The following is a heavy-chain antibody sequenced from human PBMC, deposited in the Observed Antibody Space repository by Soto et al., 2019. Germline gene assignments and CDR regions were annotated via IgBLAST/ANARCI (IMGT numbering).Heavy chain of an antibody. CDR3: ARRGGRAKYCSGGSCYPDY. Sequence: SETLSLTCTVAGGSVSSYDGSWIRQHQGKGLEWMGYIYYSGSTYYNPSLKSRVTISVYTAKNQLSLKLSSVTAADTAVYYCARRGGRAKYCSGGSCYPDYWGQGTLVTVSS. V-gene: IGHV4-59*08. CDR1: GGSVSSYD. D-gene: IGHD2-15*01. CDR2: IYYSGST. J-gene: IGHJ4*02.